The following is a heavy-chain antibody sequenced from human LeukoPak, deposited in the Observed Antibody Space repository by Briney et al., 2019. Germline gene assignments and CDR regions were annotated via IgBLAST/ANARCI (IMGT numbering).Heavy chain of an antibody. CDR3: ARDHDDGHYLFDY. V-gene: IGHV3-21*01. J-gene: IGHJ4*02. CDR2: ISSSSSYI. Sequence: PGGSLRLSCAASGFTFSSYSMNWVRQAPGKGLEWVSSISSSSSYIYYADSAKGRFTIYRDNAKNSLYLQMNSLTAEDTAVYYCARDHDDGHYLFDYWGQGTLVTVSS. D-gene: IGHD4-17*01. CDR1: GFTFSSYS.